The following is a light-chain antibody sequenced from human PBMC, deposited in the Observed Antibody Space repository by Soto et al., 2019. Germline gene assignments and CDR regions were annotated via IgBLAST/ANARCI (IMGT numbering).Light chain of an antibody. V-gene: IGLV2-14*01. CDR1: SSDVGGYNY. CDR2: DVS. Sequence: QSALTQHASVSGSPGQSITISCTGTSSDVGGYNYVSWYQQHPGKAPKLMIYDVSNRPSGVSNRFSGSKSGNTASLTISGLQAEDEADYYCSSYTGSSTLNVVFGGGTKLTVL. CDR3: SSYTGSSTLNVV. J-gene: IGLJ2*01.